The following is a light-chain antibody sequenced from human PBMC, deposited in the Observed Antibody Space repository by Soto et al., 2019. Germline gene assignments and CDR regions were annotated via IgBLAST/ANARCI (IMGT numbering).Light chain of an antibody. CDR1: QSVSSY. Sequence: EIVVTQSPATLSLSPGERATLSCRASQSVSSYLAWYQQKPGQAPRLLIYDASNRATGIPARFSGSRSGTDFTLTISSLEPEDFAVYYCQQRSNWQGATFGGGTKVDIK. CDR2: DAS. V-gene: IGKV3-11*01. J-gene: IGKJ4*01. CDR3: QQRSNWQGAT.